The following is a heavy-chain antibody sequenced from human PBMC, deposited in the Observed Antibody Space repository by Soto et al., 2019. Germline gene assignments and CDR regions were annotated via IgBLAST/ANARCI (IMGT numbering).Heavy chain of an antibody. CDR1: GYTFTSYG. J-gene: IGHJ6*02. Sequence: GASVKVSCKASGYTFTSYGTSWVRQAPGQGLEWMGWISAYNGNTNYAQKLQGRVTMTTDTSTSTAYMELRSLRSDDTAVYYCARVRMGYSYGRDYYYGMDVWGQGTTLTVSS. CDR2: ISAYNGNT. D-gene: IGHD5-18*01. CDR3: ARVRMGYSYGRDYYYGMDV. V-gene: IGHV1-18*01.